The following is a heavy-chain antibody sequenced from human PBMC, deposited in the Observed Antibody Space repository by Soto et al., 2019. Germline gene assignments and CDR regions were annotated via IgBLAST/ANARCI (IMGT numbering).Heavy chain of an antibody. CDR3: AKDLSPYYYDGSGYYFDD. V-gene: IGHV3-23*01. CDR2: ISGSGDSA. CDR1: GFTFSSYA. Sequence: EVQLLESGGGLVQRGGSLRLSCAASGFTFSSYAMSWVRQAPGKGLEWVSAISGSGDSAYYADSVKGRFTISRDKSKNTVYLQMNSLRAEDTAVYYCAKDLSPYYYDGSGYYFDDWGQGTLVTVSS. J-gene: IGHJ4*02. D-gene: IGHD3-22*01.